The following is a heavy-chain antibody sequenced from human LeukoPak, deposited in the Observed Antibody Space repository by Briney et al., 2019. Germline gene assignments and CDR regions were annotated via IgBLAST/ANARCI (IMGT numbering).Heavy chain of an antibody. V-gene: IGHV4-39*07. Sequence: SETLSLTCTVSGVSISSSNSYWGWIRQPPGKGLEWIGSLYRSGSTYYNPSLKSRVTISLDTSKNQFSLKLTSVTAADTAVYYCARETEMAPDYWGQGILVTVSS. J-gene: IGHJ4*02. CDR3: ARETEMAPDY. CDR1: GVSISSSNSY. D-gene: IGHD5-24*01. CDR2: LYRSGST.